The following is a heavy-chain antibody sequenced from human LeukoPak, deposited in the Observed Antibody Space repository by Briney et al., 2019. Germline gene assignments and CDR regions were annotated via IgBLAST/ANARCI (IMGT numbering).Heavy chain of an antibody. J-gene: IGHJ4*02. CDR2: IGGSGRTI. V-gene: IGHV3-48*03. CDR3: VRDAVMSPEVLLTAWDYFDC. CDR1: GLTFSSYE. D-gene: IGHD2-21*01. Sequence: GGSLRLSCAASGLTFSSYEMNWVRQAPGKGLEWVSYIGGSGRTIDYADSVKGRFTISRDNTKNSVYLQMNSLRAEDTAIYFCVRDAVMSPEVLLTAWDYFDCWGQGTLVTVSS.